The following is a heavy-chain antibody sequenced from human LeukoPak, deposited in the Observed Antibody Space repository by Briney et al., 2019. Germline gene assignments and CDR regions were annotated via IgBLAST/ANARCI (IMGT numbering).Heavy chain of an antibody. D-gene: IGHD2-15*01. J-gene: IGHJ4*02. CDR2: INAGNGNT. Sequence: GASVKVSCKASGYSFTSSTKHWVRQAPGQRLEWMGWINAGNGNTKYSQKFQGRVTITRDTSASTAYMKLSSLISEDSAVYYCARGVAAAASFLGYWGQGTLVTVSS. CDR3: ARGVAAAASFLGY. CDR1: GYSFTSST. V-gene: IGHV1-3*01.